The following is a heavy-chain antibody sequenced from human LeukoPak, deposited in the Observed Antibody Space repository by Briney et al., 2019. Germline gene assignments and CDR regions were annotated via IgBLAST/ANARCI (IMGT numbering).Heavy chain of an antibody. D-gene: IGHD7-27*01. V-gene: IGHV3-23*01. J-gene: IGHJ4*02. CDR3: AREELGTRRNYFDY. Sequence: GGSLRLSCAASGFTFSSYAKSWVRQAPGKGLEWVSGISYGGSDTWYADSVKGRFTISRDNSKNTLYLQMNSLRAEDTAVYYCAREELGTRRNYFDYWGQGTLVTVSS. CDR1: GFTFSSYA. CDR2: ISYGGSDT.